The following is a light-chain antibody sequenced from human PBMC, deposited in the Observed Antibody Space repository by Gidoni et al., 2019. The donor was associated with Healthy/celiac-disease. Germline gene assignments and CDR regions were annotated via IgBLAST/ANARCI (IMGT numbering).Light chain of an antibody. J-gene: IGKJ5*01. CDR3: QQRSNWPPIT. Sequence: EIVFTQSPATLSLSPGERATLSCRASQSVSSYLAWYQQKPGQAPRLLIYEASNRATGIPARFSGSGSGTDCTLTISSLEPEDFAGDYCQQRSNWPPITFGQGTRLEIK. CDR1: QSVSSY. CDR2: EAS. V-gene: IGKV3-11*01.